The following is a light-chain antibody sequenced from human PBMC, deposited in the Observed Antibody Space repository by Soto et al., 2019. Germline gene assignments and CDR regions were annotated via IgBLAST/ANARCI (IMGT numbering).Light chain of an antibody. Sequence: QSALTQPASVSGSPGQSISISCTGPSSDVGDYISVSWFQQHPGKAPKLMIYEVSNRPSGVSNRFSGSKSANTASLTISGLQAEDEADYYCSSYAGSSWVFGGGTKLTVL. CDR3: SSYAGSSWV. J-gene: IGLJ3*02. V-gene: IGLV2-14*01. CDR1: SSDVGDYIS. CDR2: EVS.